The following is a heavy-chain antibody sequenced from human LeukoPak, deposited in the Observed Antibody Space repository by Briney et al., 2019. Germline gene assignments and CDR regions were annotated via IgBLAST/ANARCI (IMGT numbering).Heavy chain of an antibody. V-gene: IGHV3-23*01. Sequence: GGTLRLSCAASEFTFSTYAMSWVRQAPGKGQEWVSAISGSGGSTYYADSVKGRFTISRDNSKNTLYLQMNSLRAEDTAVYYCAKASGSGTYYKSPFDYWGQGTLVTVSS. J-gene: IGHJ4*02. CDR2: ISGSGGST. D-gene: IGHD3-10*01. CDR3: AKASGSGTYYKSPFDY. CDR1: EFTFSTYA.